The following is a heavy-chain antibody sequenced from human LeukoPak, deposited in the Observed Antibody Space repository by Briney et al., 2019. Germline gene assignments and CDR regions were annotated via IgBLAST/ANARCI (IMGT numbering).Heavy chain of an antibody. CDR1: GFTFSAYA. CDR3: ARDSGVGYYGSGSNNWFDP. D-gene: IGHD3-10*01. Sequence: PGGSLRLSCEASGFTFSAYAMTWVRQAPGKGLEWVAFIPYDGDNTYYADSVKGRFTISRDNSKNTLYLQMNSLRAEDTAVYYCARDSGVGYYGSGSNNWFDPWGQGTLVTVSS. V-gene: IGHV3-30-3*01. CDR2: IPYDGDNT. J-gene: IGHJ5*02.